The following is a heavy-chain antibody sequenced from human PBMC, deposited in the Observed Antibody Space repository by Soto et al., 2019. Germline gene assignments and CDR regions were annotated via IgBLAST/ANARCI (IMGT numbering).Heavy chain of an antibody. CDR2: INPGGSST. D-gene: IGHD5-12*01. J-gene: IGHJ4*02. CDR1: RFTFRSYA. CDR3: VKEWTPRRAFDY. Sequence: VQLLESGGGLVQPGGSLRLSCVASRFTFRSYAMSWVRQAPGKGLEWVSGINPGGSSTFYADAVRGRFTISRDNAKNTVYLQMNSQRVEDTAKYYCVKEWTPRRAFDYWGQGTPVTVSS. V-gene: IGHV3-23*01.